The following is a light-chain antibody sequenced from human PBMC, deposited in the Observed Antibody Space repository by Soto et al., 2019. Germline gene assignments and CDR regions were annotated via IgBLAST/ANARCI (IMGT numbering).Light chain of an antibody. J-gene: IGLJ3*02. CDR2: SDN. Sequence: QSVLTQPPSASGTPGQRGTISCSGSNSNIGRNTVNWYQQFPGAAPNLLIHSDNERPSGVPDRFSGYRSGTSASLAISGLQSEDEAACDCAAWDERPNVPVFGGGTKLTVL. CDR1: NSNIGRNT. CDR3: AAWDERPNVPV. V-gene: IGLV1-44*01.